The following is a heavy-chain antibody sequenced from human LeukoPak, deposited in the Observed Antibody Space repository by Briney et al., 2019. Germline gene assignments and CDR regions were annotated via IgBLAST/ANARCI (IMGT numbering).Heavy chain of an antibody. Sequence: GGSLRLSCAASGFTFSSYGMHWVRQAPGKGLEWVAVIWYDGSNKYYADSVKGRFTISRDNSKNTLYLQMNSLRAEDTAMYYCARDGGSGWYVPARYFDYWGQGTLVTVSS. CDR1: GFTFSSYG. D-gene: IGHD6-19*01. J-gene: IGHJ4*02. CDR3: ARDGGSGWYVPARYFDY. V-gene: IGHV3-33*01. CDR2: IWYDGSNK.